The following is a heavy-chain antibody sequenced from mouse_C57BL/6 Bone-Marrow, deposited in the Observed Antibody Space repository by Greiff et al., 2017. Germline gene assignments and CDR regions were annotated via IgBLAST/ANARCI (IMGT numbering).Heavy chain of an antibody. Sequence: QVQLQQPGAELVKPGASVRMSCKASGYTFTSYWITWVKQRPGQGLEWIGDIYPGSGSTNYNEKFKSKATLTVDKSSSTAYMQLSSLTSEYSAVYYCAREVFYYDYHWYFDVWGTGTTVTVSS. V-gene: IGHV1-55*01. CDR3: AREVFYYDYHWYFDV. D-gene: IGHD2-4*01. CDR1: GYTFTSYW. CDR2: IYPGSGST. J-gene: IGHJ1*03.